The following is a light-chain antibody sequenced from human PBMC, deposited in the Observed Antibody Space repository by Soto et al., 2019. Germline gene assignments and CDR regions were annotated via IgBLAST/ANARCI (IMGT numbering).Light chain of an antibody. CDR2: DNN. CDR1: SSNIGATSN. Sequence: QSVLTQPPSVSGAPGQRVTISCTGSSSNIGATSNVYWYQQLPGAAPKLLFYDNNSRPSGVPDRFSGSKSDTSASLAITGLQAEDEADYYCQSYDFSLTAVVFGGGTKLTVL. V-gene: IGLV1-40*01. J-gene: IGLJ2*01. CDR3: QSYDFSLTAVV.